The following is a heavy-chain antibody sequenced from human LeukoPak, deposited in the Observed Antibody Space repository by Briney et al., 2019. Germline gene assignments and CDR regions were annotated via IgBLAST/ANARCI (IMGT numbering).Heavy chain of an antibody. V-gene: IGHV3-7*01. CDR1: GFTFNYYW. Sequence: GGSLRLSCAASGFTFNYYWMSWVRQAPGKGLEWVANIKQDGSETHYVDSVRGRFTISRDNAKNSLYLQMNSLRAEDTAVYYCARASPVYGDVWGQGTTVTVSS. CDR2: IKQDGSET. D-gene: IGHD2-8*01. J-gene: IGHJ6*02. CDR3: ARASPVYGDV.